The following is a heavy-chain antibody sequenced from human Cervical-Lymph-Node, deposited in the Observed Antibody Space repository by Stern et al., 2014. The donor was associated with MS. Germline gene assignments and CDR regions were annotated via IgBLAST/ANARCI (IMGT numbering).Heavy chain of an antibody. D-gene: IGHD3-16*01. CDR2: ISFAGREK. CDR3: AREGTNFGVAPYNYVLGV. V-gene: IGHV3-30*16. Sequence: VQLVESGGGVAQPGRSLRLSCAASGFPFSSHAMHSVRQAPGKGLEWVAVISFAGREKYYADSVKGRFTISRDNAGDTLNLQVNSLRGEDTAVYYWAREGTNFGVAPYNYVLGVWGQGTTVTV. J-gene: IGHJ6*02. CDR1: GFPFSSHA.